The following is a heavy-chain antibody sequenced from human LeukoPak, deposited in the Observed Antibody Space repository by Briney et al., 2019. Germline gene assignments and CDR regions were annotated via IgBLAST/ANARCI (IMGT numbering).Heavy chain of an antibody. CDR1: GFTFSSYN. CDR3: AKDSGYNYFDY. CDR2: ISSTRPTI. V-gene: IGHV3-48*01. D-gene: IGHD6-25*01. J-gene: IGHJ4*02. Sequence: GGSLRLSCAASGFTFSSYNMNWVRQAPGKGLEWISYISSTRPTIYYADSVKGRFTISRDDAKSSLYLQMNSLRAEDTAVYYCAKDSGYNYFDYWGQGALVTVSS.